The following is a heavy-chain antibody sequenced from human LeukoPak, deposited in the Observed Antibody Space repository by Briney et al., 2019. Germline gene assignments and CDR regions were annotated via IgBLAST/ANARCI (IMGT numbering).Heavy chain of an antibody. CDR1: GYTFTSYG. CDR3: ARVRVNFLEWSRRFYYMDV. D-gene: IGHD3-3*01. Sequence: AASVKVSCKASGYTFTSYGISWVRQAPGQGLEWMGWISAYNGNTNYAQKFQGRVTITADKSTSTAYMELSSLRSEDTAVYYCARVRVNFLEWSRRFYYMDVWGKGTTVTVSS. CDR2: ISAYNGNT. V-gene: IGHV1-18*01. J-gene: IGHJ6*03.